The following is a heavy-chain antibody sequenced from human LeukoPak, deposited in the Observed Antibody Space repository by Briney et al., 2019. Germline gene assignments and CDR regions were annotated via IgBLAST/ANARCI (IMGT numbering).Heavy chain of an antibody. CDR2: RSGSGDDT. J-gene: IGHJ1*01. D-gene: IGHD4-17*01. CDR3: AKFRGIPTTVTQD. Sequence: PGGSLRLFCAASVFIFRNYAMRWVRRSPGKGLECVSTRSGSGDDTYYADSVKGRFTISRDNSKNTLYLQMSGLRAEDTAVYYCAKFRGIPTTVTQDWGQGTLVTVSS. V-gene: IGHV3-23*01. CDR1: VFIFRNYA.